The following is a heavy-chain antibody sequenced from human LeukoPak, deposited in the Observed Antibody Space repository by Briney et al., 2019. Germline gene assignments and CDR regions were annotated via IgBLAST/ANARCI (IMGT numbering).Heavy chain of an antibody. CDR3: ARELELFYCSSTSCRNAPCYYYYMDV. V-gene: IGHV4-4*07. J-gene: IGHJ6*03. CDR1: GGPISSYY. CDR2: IYTSGST. Sequence: PSETLSLTCTVSGGPISSYYWSWIRQPAGKGLEWIGRIYTSGSTNYNPSLKSRVTMSVDTSKNQFSLKLSSVTAADTAVYYCARELELFYCSSTSCRNAPCYYYYMDVWGKGTTVTVSS. D-gene: IGHD2-2*01.